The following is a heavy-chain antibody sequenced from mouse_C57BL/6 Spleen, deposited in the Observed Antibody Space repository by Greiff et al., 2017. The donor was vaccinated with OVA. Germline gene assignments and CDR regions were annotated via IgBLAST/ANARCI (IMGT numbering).Heavy chain of an antibody. J-gene: IGHJ2*01. V-gene: IGHV1-9*01. CDR1: GYTFTGYW. CDR2: ILPGSGST. Sequence: QVQLQQSGAELMKPGASVKLSCKATGYTFTGYWIEWVKQRPGHGLEWIGEILPGSGSTNYNEKFKGKATFTADTSSNTAYMQLSSLTTEDSAIYYCARGERFYDGTTEDYFDYWGQGTTLTVSS. CDR3: ARGERFYDGTTEDYFDY. D-gene: IGHD2-3*01.